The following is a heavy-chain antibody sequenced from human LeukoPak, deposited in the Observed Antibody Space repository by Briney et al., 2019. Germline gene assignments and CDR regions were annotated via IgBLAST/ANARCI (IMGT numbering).Heavy chain of an antibody. CDR1: GGSFSGYY. D-gene: IGHD6-6*01. Sequence: SETLSLTCAVYGGSFSGYYWSWIRQPPGKGLEWIGSIYYSGSTYYNPSLKSRVTISVDTSKNQFSLKLSSVTAADTAVYYCAITGSSSSPFDYWGQGTLVTVSS. CDR2: IYYSGST. CDR3: AITGSSSSPFDY. J-gene: IGHJ4*02. V-gene: IGHV4-34*01.